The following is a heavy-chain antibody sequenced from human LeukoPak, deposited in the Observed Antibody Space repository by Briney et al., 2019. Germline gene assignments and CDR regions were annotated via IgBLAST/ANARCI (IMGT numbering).Heavy chain of an antibody. Sequence: SETLSLTCTVSGGSISSGDYYWSWIRQPPGKGLEWIGYIYYSGSTYYNPSLKSRVTISVDTSKNQFPLKLSSVTAADTAVYYCARDQKYYYYMDVWGKGTTVTVSS. V-gene: IGHV4-30-4*08. CDR1: GGSISSGDYY. J-gene: IGHJ6*03. CDR3: ARDQKYYYYMDV. CDR2: IYYSGST.